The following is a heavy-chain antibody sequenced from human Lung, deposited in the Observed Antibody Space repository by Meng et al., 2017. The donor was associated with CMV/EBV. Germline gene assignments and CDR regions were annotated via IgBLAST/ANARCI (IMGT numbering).Heavy chain of an antibody. V-gene: IGHV3-74*01. D-gene: IGHD1-26*01. J-gene: IGHJ4*01. CDR2: IDNDDGRST. Sequence: GQLVGAGGGLIQPGGSLRLSCAVSGFTLRSYWMHWVRQAPGKGLEWVSRIDNDDGRSTSYADSVKGRFTISRDSAKNTLYLQMNSLRVEDTAVYYCARGLQESLGWEMGYWGLGTLVTGSS. CDR1: GFTLRSYW. CDR3: ARGLQESLGWEMGY.